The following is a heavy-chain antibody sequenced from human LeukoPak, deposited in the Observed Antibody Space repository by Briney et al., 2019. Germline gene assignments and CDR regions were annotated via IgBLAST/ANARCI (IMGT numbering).Heavy chain of an antibody. CDR3: ASREAYFDY. CDR2: INHSGST. CDR1: GGSFSGYY. D-gene: IGHD5-24*01. Sequence: TSETLSLTCAVYGGSFSGYYWSWIRQPPGKGLEWIGEINHSGSTNYNPSLKSRVTISVDTSKNQFSLKLSSVTAADTAVYYCASREAYFDYWGQGTLVTVSS. V-gene: IGHV4-34*01. J-gene: IGHJ4*02.